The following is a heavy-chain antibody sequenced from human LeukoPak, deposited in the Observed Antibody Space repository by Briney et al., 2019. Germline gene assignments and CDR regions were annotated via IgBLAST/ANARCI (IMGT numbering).Heavy chain of an antibody. CDR1: GFTFSLYFW. Sequence: PGGSLRLSCASSGFTFSLYFWMHWVRQAPGKGLVWVSRIKSDGSSSTYADSLKGRFTISRDSAKNSLYLQMNTLRAEDTAVYYCVRDLDLGGYSSFEYWGQGTLVTVSS. J-gene: IGHJ4*02. CDR3: VRDLDLGGYSSFEY. V-gene: IGHV3-74*01. CDR2: IKSDGSSS. D-gene: IGHD4-23*01.